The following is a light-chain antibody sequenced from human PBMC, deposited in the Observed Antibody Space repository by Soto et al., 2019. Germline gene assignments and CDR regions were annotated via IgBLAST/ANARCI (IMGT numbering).Light chain of an antibody. Sequence: DIQITQSPSTLPASVGDRVTITCRASQNINNWIAWYQQKPGKAPKFLIYDASTLESGVPSRFSGSGFGTEFSLTISSLQPDDFGRYYCQHMRTFGQGTK. CDR2: DAS. CDR3: QHMRT. CDR1: QNINNW. V-gene: IGKV1-5*01. J-gene: IGKJ1*01.